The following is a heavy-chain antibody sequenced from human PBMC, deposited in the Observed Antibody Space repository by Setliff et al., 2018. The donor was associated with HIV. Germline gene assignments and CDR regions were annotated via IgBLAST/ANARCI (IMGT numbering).Heavy chain of an antibody. CDR1: GFILSNYA. D-gene: IGHD3-22*01. Sequence: GESLKISCAASGFILSNYAVSWVRQAPGKGLEWVSGINSRGTYIYYADSVKGRFIISRDNDKNLVYLQMNTLRADDTAVYYWAPMAAAYYDESGGPWGQGTMVTVSS. CDR3: APMAAAYYDESGGP. V-gene: IGHV3-21*06. CDR2: INSRGTYI. J-gene: IGHJ3*01.